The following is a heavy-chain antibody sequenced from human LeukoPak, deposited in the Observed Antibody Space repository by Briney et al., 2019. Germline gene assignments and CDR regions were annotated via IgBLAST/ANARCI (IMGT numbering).Heavy chain of an antibody. V-gene: IGHV4-59*08. Sequence: SSETLSPTCTVSGGSISSYYWSWIRQPPGKGLEWIGYIYYSGSTNYNPSLKSRVTISVDTSKNQFSLKLSSVTAADTAVYYCARHQWRTSSSWALDYWGQGTLVTVSS. CDR1: GGSISSYY. CDR3: ARHQWRTSSSWALDY. CDR2: IYYSGST. J-gene: IGHJ4*02. D-gene: IGHD6-13*01.